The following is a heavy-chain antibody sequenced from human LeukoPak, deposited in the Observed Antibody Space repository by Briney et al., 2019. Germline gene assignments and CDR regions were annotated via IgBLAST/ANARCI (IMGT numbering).Heavy chain of an antibody. D-gene: IGHD3-9*01. CDR3: ARDREYYNLLTGYKVSHYFDY. CDR2: ISTSSSYI. J-gene: IGHJ4*02. Sequence: GGSLRLSCAASGFTFSSYSMNWVRQAPGKGLEWVSSISTSSSYIHYADSVKGRFTISRDNAKNSLYLQMNSLRAEDTAVYYCARDREYYNLLTGYKVSHYFDYWGQGTLVTVSS. CDR1: GFTFSSYS. V-gene: IGHV3-21*01.